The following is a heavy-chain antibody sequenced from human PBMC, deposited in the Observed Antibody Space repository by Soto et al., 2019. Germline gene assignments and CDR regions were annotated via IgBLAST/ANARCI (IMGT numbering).Heavy chain of an antibody. CDR2: IYPGDSDT. CDR1: GYTFTDYW. J-gene: IGHJ6*02. CDR3: ARRIRNFRYYYYDMDV. Sequence: LGESLKSACKGSGYTFTDYWIGWVRQLPGKGLEWMGIIYPGDSDTRYSPSFQGHVTITVDKSTSTAYLQWNTLKASDTAMYYCARRIRNFRYYYYDMDVWGQGTTVTVYS. V-gene: IGHV5-51*01.